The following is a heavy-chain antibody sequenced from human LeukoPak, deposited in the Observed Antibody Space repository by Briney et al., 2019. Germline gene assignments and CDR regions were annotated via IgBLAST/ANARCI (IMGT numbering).Heavy chain of an antibody. V-gene: IGHV3-30*04. J-gene: IGHJ4*02. CDR3: ARVLRSGAPDYFDS. Sequence: PGGSLRLSCAASGFSFISYDIHWVRQAPGKGLEWVAVTSSDGTIKIYTDSVKGRFTISRDNSKNTLYLEMNSLRVDDTAVYFCARVLRSGAPDYFDSWGQGTLVTVSS. CDR1: GFSFISYD. CDR2: TSSDGTIK. D-gene: IGHD1-14*01.